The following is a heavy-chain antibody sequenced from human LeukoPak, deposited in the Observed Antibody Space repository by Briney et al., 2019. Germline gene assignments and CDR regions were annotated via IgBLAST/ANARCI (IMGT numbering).Heavy chain of an antibody. CDR2: IYYSGST. Sequence: SETLSLTCTVSGGSISSYYWSWIRQPPGKGLEWIGYIYYSGSTNYNPSLRSRVTISVDTSKNQFSLKLSSVTAADTAVCYCARDRTYYYDSSGYSDAFDIWGQGTMVTVSS. V-gene: IGHV4-59*01. D-gene: IGHD3-22*01. J-gene: IGHJ3*02. CDR3: ARDRTYYYDSSGYSDAFDI. CDR1: GGSISSYY.